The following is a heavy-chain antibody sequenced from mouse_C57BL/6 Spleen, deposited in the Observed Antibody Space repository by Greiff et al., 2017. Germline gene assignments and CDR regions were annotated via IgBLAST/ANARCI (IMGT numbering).Heavy chain of an antibody. CDR3: TDLSTVVANAY. D-gene: IGHD1-1*01. J-gene: IGHJ3*01. CDR2: IDPETGGT. V-gene: IGHV1-15*01. Sequence: VQLQQSGAELVRPGASVTLSCKASGYTFTDYEMHWVRQTPVHGLEWIGAIDPETGGTAYNQKFKGKAILTADKSSSTAYMELRSLTSEDSAVDCCTDLSTVVANAYWGQGTLVTVSA. CDR1: GYTFTDYE.